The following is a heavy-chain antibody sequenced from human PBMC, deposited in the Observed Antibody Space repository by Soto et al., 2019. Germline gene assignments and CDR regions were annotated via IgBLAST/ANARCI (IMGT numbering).Heavy chain of an antibody. CDR1: GYTFTSFT. V-gene: IGHV1-3*01. CDR3: ARGYYYDSQTSYSASDY. D-gene: IGHD3-10*01. CDR2: IHGGNGNT. J-gene: IGHJ4*02. Sequence: GASVKVSCKASGYTFTSFTIHWVRQAPGQRLEWMGWIHGGNGNTKYSQKFQGRVTITGDTSASTATMELSSLRSEDTAVYFCARGYYYDSQTSYSASDYWGQGTLVTVSS.